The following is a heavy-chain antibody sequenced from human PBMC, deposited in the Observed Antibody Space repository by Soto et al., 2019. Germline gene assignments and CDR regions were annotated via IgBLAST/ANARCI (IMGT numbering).Heavy chain of an antibody. CDR1: GYTFTGYY. Sequence: ASVKVACKASGYTFTGYYMHWERQAPGQGHEWMRGIIPIFGTANYAQKFQGRVTITADESTSTAYMELSSLGSEDTAVYYCARVIIRVGTVINYYYYGMDVWGQGTTVTVSS. CDR2: IIPIFGTA. V-gene: IGHV1-69*13. CDR3: ARVIIRVGTVINYYYYGMDV. J-gene: IGHJ6*02. D-gene: IGHD3-3*01.